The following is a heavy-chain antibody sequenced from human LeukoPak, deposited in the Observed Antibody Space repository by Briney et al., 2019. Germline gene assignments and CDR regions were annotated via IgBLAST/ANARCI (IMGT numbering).Heavy chain of an antibody. CDR2: IKRDGSKV. Sequence: GGSLRLSCAASGFTFRTYWMSWVRQAPGKGLEWVANIKRDGSKVYYVDSVKGRFTISRDNDKNSLYLQMNSLRAEDTAVYYCTRDSQGSGIYSVDYWCQGTLVTVSS. CDR3: TRDSQGSGIYSVDY. CDR1: GFTFRTYW. D-gene: IGHD3-10*01. V-gene: IGHV3-7*05. J-gene: IGHJ4*02.